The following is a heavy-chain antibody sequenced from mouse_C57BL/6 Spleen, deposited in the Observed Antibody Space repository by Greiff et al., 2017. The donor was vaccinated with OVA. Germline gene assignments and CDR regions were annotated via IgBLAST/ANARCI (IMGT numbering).Heavy chain of an antibody. Sequence: EVMLVESGGGLVKPGGSLKLSCAASGFTFSSYAMSWVRQTPEKRLEWVATISDGGSYTYYPDNVKGRFTISRDNAKNNLYLQMSHLKSEDTAMYYCARENYGSSQYYFDYRGQGTTLTVSS. CDR2: ISDGGSYT. CDR3: ARENYGSSQYYFDY. CDR1: GFTFSSYA. D-gene: IGHD1-1*01. J-gene: IGHJ2*01. V-gene: IGHV5-4*01.